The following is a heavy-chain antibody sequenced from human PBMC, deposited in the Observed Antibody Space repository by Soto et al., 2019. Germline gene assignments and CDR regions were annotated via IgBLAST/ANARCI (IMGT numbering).Heavy chain of an antibody. Sequence: QVQLVQSGAEVKKPGSSVKVSCKASGGTFSSYAISWVRQAPGQGLEWMGGIIPIFGTANYAQKFQGRVTITEGESTSTAYMELSSLRSEDTAVYYCASVLPGYHGMDVWGQGTTVTVSS. CDR3: ASVLPGYHGMDV. J-gene: IGHJ6*02. CDR1: GGTFSSYA. CDR2: IIPIFGTA. V-gene: IGHV1-69*12.